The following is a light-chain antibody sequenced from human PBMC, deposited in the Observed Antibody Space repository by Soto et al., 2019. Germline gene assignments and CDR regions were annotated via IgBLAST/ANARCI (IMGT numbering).Light chain of an antibody. CDR2: LNSDGSH. Sequence: QLVLTQSPSASDSLGASVKLTCTLSSGHSSYAIAWHQQQPEKGPRYLMKLNSDGSHSKGDGIPDRFSGSSSGAERYLIISSLQSEDEADYYCQTWGTGIHVFGTGTKVPS. CDR3: QTWGTGIHV. CDR1: SGHSSYA. J-gene: IGLJ1*01. V-gene: IGLV4-69*01.